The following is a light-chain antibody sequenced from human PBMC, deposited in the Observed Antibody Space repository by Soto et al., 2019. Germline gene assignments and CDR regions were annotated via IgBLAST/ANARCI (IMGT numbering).Light chain of an antibody. Sequence: DIVMTQSPDSLAVSLGERATINCKSSQSVFYSSNNKNYLAWYQQKPGQPPKLLIYWASTRESGVPARFSGSGSGTDFTLTISSLQAEDVAVYYCQQYYSIPLTFGGGTKVDIK. CDR2: WAS. J-gene: IGKJ4*01. V-gene: IGKV4-1*01. CDR3: QQYYSIPLT. CDR1: QSVFYSSNNKNY.